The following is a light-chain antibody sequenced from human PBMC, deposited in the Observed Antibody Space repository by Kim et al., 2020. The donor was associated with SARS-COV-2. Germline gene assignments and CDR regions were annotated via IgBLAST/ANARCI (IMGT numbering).Light chain of an antibody. J-gene: IGKJ1*01. CDR2: AAS. CDR3: QQYYSYPRT. CDR1: QGISSY. Sequence: IRMTQSPSSFSASTGDRVTITCRASQGISSYLAWYQQKPGKAPSLLIYAASTLQSGVPSRFSGSGSATDFTLTISCLQSEDFATYYCQQYYSYPRTFGQGTKLEI. V-gene: IGKV1-8*01.